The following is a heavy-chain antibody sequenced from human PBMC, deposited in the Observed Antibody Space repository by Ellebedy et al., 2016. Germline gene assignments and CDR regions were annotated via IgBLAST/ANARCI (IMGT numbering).Heavy chain of an antibody. J-gene: IGHJ2*01. V-gene: IGHV4-31*03. D-gene: IGHD2-2*01. CDR2: IYHSGST. Sequence: SETLSLTXSVSGGSISSAGSYWTWIRQHPGKGLEWIGYIYHSGSTYYNPSLKSRVIMSLDMSQNQLSLKLSSVTAADTAVYYCARDGVQCTSNSCSPYWHFGVWGRGTLVTVSS. CDR1: GGSISSAGSY. CDR3: ARDGVQCTSNSCSPYWHFGV.